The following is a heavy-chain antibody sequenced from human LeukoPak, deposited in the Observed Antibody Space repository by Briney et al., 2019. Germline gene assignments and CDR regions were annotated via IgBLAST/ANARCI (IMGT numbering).Heavy chain of an antibody. CDR1: GGSFSGYY. CDR3: ARGPGYSYARYYFDY. Sequence: SETLSLTCAVYGGSFSGYYWSWIRQPPGKGLEWTGEINHSGSTNYNPSLKSRVTISVDTSKNQFSLKLSSVTAADTAVYYCARGPGYSYARYYFDYWGQGTLVTVSS. J-gene: IGHJ4*02. D-gene: IGHD5-18*01. V-gene: IGHV4-34*01. CDR2: INHSGST.